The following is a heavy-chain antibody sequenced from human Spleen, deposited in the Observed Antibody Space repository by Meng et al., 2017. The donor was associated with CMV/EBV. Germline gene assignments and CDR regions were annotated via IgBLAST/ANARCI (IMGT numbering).Heavy chain of an antibody. CDR1: GFTFDDYA. CDR3: AKGGSSSWYYSFDY. J-gene: IGHJ4*02. V-gene: IGHV3-9*01. D-gene: IGHD6-6*01. CDR2: ISWNSVSI. Sequence: GGSLRLSCAASGFTFDDYAMHWVRQAPGKGLEWVSGISWNSVSIGYADSVKGRFTISRDNAKNSLYLQMNSLRAEDTALYYCAKGGSSSWYYSFDYSGQGTLVTVSS.